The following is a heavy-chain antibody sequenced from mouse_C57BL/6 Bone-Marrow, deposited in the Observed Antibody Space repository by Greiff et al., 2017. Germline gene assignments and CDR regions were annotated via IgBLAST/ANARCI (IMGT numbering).Heavy chain of an antibody. J-gene: IGHJ2*01. V-gene: IGHV1-55*01. CDR2: VYPGSGST. CDR1: GYTFTSYW. Sequence: QVQLQQPGAELVKPGASVKMSCKASGYTFTSYWITWVKQRPGQGLEWIGDVYPGSGSTNYNEKFKSKATLTVDTSSSTACMQLSSLTSEDAAVYCCARSSTPRGYWGQGTTLTVSS. D-gene: IGHD6-1*01. CDR3: ARSSTPRGY.